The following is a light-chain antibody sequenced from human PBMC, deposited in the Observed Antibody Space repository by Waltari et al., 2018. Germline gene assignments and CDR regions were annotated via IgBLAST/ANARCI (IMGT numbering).Light chain of an antibody. J-gene: IGLJ3*02. V-gene: IGLV3-21*02. CDR1: NIESKT. CDR2: DNA. Sequence: SYVLTQPPSVSVAPGQTARITCGGDNIESKTVHCYQQQPGQAPLLVVFDNADRPSGIPERFSGSNSGNTATLTITRVEVGDEADFYCQVCDTATDHWVFGGGTKLTVL. CDR3: QVCDTATDHWV.